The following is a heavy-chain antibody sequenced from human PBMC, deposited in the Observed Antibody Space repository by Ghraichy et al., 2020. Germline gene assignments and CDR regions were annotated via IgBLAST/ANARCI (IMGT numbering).Heavy chain of an antibody. J-gene: IGHJ3*01. CDR2: IDHRGST. CDR3: ARGGYDVLTPDAFDV. D-gene: IGHD3-9*01. Sequence: ETLSLTCAVSGEAFSGYYWTWIRQTPGKGLEWIGEIDHRGSTNYSPSLESRVTCSIDTTRKRFSLRMTSVTAADTGIYYCARGGYDVLTPDAFDVWSQGTTIIVSS. V-gene: IGHV4-34*01. CDR1: GEAFSGYY.